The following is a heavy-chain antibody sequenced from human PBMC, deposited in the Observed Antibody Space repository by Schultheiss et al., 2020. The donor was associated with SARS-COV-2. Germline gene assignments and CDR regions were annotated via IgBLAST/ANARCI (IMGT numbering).Heavy chain of an antibody. V-gene: IGHV3-48*04. CDR2: ISSSGSTI. J-gene: IGHJ6*02. D-gene: IGHD3-22*01. CDR1: GFTFSSYW. CDR3: ARDLVAVRYYDSSGYYSPYYYYGMDV. Sequence: GGSLRLSCAASGFTFSSYWMHWVRQAPGKGLVWVSYISSSGSTIYYADSVKGRFTISRDNAKNSLYLQMNSLRAEDTAVYYCARDLVAVRYYDSSGYYSPYYYYGMDVWGQGTTVTVSS.